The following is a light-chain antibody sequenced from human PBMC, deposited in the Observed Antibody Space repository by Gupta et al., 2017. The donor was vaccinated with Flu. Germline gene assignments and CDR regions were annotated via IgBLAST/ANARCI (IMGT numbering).Light chain of an antibody. V-gene: IGKV2-28*01. CDR2: LGS. J-gene: IGKJ4*01. CDR3: MQALQTPLT. Sequence: XIVXXQXXLSLXVXXGXPAXISCRSSQSLLHSNGYNYLDWYLQKPGQSPQLLIYLGSNRASGVPDRFSGSGSGTDFTLKISRVEAEDVGVYYCMQALQTPLTFGGGTKVEIK. CDR1: QSLLHSNGYNY.